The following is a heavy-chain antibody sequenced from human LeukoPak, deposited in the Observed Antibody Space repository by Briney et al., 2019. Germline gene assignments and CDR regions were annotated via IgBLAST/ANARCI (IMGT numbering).Heavy chain of an antibody. CDR2: ISTTGSTV. J-gene: IGHJ6*02. CDR3: AKDFPHYYESSHGMDA. Sequence: PGGSLRLSCAASGFSFGGYEMNWVRQAPGKGLEWVSYISTTGSTVYYADSVEGRFTISRDNAKNLLYLQMNSLRAEDAAVYYCAKDFPHYYESSHGMDAWGQGPRSPSR. V-gene: IGHV3-48*03. D-gene: IGHD3-22*01. CDR1: GFSFGGYE.